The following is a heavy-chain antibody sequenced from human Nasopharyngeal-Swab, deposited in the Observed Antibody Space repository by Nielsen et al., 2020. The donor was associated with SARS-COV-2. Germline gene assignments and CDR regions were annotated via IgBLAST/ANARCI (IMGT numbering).Heavy chain of an antibody. CDR2: VSYSGRT. Sequence: SETLSLTCAVSGASISSDYWGWIRQPPGKGLEWIGCVSYSGRTDYNPSLKSRVTISIDTSKKHFSLVLSSLTAADTALYYCTRGSLRTAPDCWGQGALVTVS. CDR1: GASISSDY. D-gene: IGHD4-17*01. V-gene: IGHV4-59*12. J-gene: IGHJ4*02. CDR3: TRGSLRTAPDC.